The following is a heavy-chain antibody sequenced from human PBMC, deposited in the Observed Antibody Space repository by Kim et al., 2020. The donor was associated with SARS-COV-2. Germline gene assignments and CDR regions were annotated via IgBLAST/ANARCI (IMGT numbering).Heavy chain of an antibody. CDR2: IITVFGAA. J-gene: IGHJ6*02. CDR1: GGTFSDYA. V-gene: IGHV1-69*13. CDR3: VRSSRMASTSAYYYFGLDV. D-gene: IGHD5-12*01. Sequence: SVKVSCKASGGTFSDYAISWVRQAPGQGLEWMGGIITVFGAAKYAQKFQGRVTISADESTRTAYMDLSSLRSEDTAMYYCVRSSRMASTSAYYYFGLDVWGQGTTVTVSS.